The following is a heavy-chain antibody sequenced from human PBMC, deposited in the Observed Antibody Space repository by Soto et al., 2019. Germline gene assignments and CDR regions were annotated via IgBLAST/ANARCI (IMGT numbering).Heavy chain of an antibody. CDR3: AKQGGNSVWYSRAVEY. D-gene: IGHD6-19*01. Sequence: EVQLLESGGGLVQPGGSLRLSCAASGFVFGSYAMSWVRQAPGKGLEWVSTISRGAGGTYYADSVKGRFTISRDNSKKTAYLQMNSFRAEDTAVYYCAKQGGNSVWYSRAVEYWGQGTLVTVSS. J-gene: IGHJ4*02. CDR2: ISRGAGGT. CDR1: GFVFGSYA. V-gene: IGHV3-23*01.